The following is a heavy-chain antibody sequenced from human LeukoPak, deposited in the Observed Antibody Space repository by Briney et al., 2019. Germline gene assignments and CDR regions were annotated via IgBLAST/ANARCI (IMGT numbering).Heavy chain of an antibody. J-gene: IGHJ3*02. CDR2: MNPNSGNT. V-gene: IGHV1-8*03. CDR3: AREPYTSGSKVAFDI. D-gene: IGHD3-10*01. Sequence: ASVKVSCKASGYTFTSYDINWVRQATGQGLEWMGWMNPNSGNTAYAQKFQGRVTITRNTSISTAYKDLSSLRSEDTAVYYCAREPYTSGSKVAFDIWGQGTMVIVSS. CDR1: GYTFTSYD.